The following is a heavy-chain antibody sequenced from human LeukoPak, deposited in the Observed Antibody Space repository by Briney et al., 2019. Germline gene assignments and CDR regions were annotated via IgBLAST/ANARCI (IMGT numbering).Heavy chain of an antibody. J-gene: IGHJ5*02. CDR2: IRYDGSNK. Sequence: GGSLRLSCAASGFTFRSYGMHWVRQAPGKGLEWVAFIRYDGSNKYYADSVKGRFTISRDNSKNTLYLQMNSLRAEDTALYYCAKAMTAVTNWFDPWGQGTLVIVSS. CDR1: GFTFRSYG. D-gene: IGHD4-17*01. V-gene: IGHV3-30*02. CDR3: AKAMTAVTNWFDP.